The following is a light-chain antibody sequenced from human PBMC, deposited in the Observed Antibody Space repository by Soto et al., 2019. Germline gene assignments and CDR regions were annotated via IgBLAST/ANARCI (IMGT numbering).Light chain of an antibody. CDR3: SSYTSSSTLVV. CDR2: EVS. Sequence: QSALTQPASVSGSPGQSITISCTGTSSDVGGYNYVSWYQQHPGKAPKLMIYEVSNRPSGVSNRFSGSKSGNTSSLTTSGLQAEDEADYYSSSYTSSSTLVVFGGGTKLAVL. CDR1: SSDVGGYNY. J-gene: IGLJ2*01. V-gene: IGLV2-14*01.